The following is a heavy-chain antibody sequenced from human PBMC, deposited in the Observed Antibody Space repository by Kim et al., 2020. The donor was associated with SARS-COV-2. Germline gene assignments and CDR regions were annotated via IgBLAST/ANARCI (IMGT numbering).Heavy chain of an antibody. V-gene: IGHV1-3*01. Sequence: ASVKVSCKASGYTFTSYAMHWVRQAPGQRLEWMGWINAGNGNTKYSQKFQGRVTITRDTSASTAYMELSSLRSEDTAVYYCARDLGFQKYCSGGSCYRVDYYYYGMDVWGQGTTVTVSS. CDR1: GYTFTSYA. J-gene: IGHJ6*02. D-gene: IGHD2-15*01. CDR2: INAGNGNT. CDR3: ARDLGFQKYCSGGSCYRVDYYYYGMDV.